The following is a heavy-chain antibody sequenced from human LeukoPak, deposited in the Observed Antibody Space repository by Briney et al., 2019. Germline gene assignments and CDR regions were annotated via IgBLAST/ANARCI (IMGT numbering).Heavy chain of an antibody. D-gene: IGHD5-18*01. CDR2: MNPNSGNT. Sequence: GASVKVSCKASGYTFTSYDINWVRQATGQGLEWMGWMNPNSGNTGYAQKFQGRVTMTRNTSISTAYMELSSLRSEDTAVYYCARDTPSGGYSYGAYYYYYMDVWGKGTTVTVSS. CDR1: GYTFTSYD. CDR3: ARDTPSGGYSYGAYYYYYMDV. V-gene: IGHV1-8*01. J-gene: IGHJ6*03.